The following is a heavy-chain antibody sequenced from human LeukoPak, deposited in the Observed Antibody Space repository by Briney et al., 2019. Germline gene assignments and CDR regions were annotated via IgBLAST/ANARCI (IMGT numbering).Heavy chain of an antibody. CDR2: IKSTANGGTI. Sequence: GGSLRLSCAASGLTFSNAWMNWVRQTPEKGLEWVALIKSTANGGTIDYAAPVKGRFTISRDDSKNTLHPQMNSMKIEDTAMYYCTREYSGSFDYWGQGALVTVSS. J-gene: IGHJ4*02. D-gene: IGHD1-26*01. CDR1: GLTFSNAW. V-gene: IGHV3-15*01. CDR3: TREYSGSFDY.